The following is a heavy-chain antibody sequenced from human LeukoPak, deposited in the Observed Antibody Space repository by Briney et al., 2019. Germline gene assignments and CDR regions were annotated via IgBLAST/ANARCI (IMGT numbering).Heavy chain of an antibody. CDR2: ISSSGSYM. CDR3: ARCALGVWADNYYMAV. J-gene: IGHJ6*03. CDR1: ESLNGYA. Sequence: PGGSLRLSCSASESLNGYAMSWVRQAPGMGLKWVASISSSGSYMYYADSVKGRFIISRDNAKKSLSMQMNSLTSHDTAIYYCARCALGVWADNYYMAVWGTGTTVIVSS. D-gene: IGHD3-16*01. V-gene: IGHV3-21*01.